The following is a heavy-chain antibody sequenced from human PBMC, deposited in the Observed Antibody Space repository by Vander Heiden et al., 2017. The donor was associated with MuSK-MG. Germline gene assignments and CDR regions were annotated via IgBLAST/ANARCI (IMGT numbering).Heavy chain of an antibody. CDR1: GGTFSSYA. D-gene: IGHD2-15*01. J-gene: IGHJ6*02. CDR2: IIPIFGTA. V-gene: IGHV1-69*01. Sequence: QVQLVQSGAEVKKPGSSVKVSCKASGGTFSSYAISWVRQAPGQGLEWMGGIIPIFGTANYAQKFQGRVTITADESTSTAYMELSSLRSEDTAVYYCASPPGSGGSSTELHYYYYGMDVWGQGTTVTVSS. CDR3: ASPPGSGGSSTELHYYYYGMDV.